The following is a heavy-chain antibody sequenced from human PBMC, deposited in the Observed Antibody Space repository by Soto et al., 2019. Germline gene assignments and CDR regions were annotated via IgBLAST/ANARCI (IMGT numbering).Heavy chain of an antibody. CDR3: AIAKRTALVPYYFDY. CDR2: ISYDGSNK. V-gene: IGHV3-30-3*01. Sequence: PGGSLRLSCAASGFTFSSYAMHWVRQAPGKGLEWVAVISYDGSNKYYADSVKGRFTISRDNSKNTLYLQMNSLRAEDTAVYYCAIAKRTALVPYYFDYWGQGTLVTVSS. J-gene: IGHJ4*02. CDR1: GFTFSSYA. D-gene: IGHD5-18*01.